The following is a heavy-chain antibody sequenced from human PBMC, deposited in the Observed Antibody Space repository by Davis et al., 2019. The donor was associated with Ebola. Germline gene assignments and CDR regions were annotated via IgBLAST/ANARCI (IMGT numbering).Heavy chain of an antibody. D-gene: IGHD1-26*01. CDR3: ATVGATNYYYYGMDV. V-gene: IGHV1-24*01. CDR1: GYTLTELS. CDR2: FDPEDGET. J-gene: IGHJ6*02. Sequence: ASVKVFCKVSGYTLTELSMHWVRQAPGKGLEWMGGFDPEDGETIYAQKFQGRVTMTEDTSTDTAYMELSSLRSEDTAVYYCATVGATNYYYYGMDVWGQGTTVTVSS.